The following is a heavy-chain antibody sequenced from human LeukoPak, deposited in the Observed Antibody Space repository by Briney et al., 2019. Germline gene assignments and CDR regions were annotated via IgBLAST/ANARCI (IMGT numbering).Heavy chain of an antibody. CDR3: ARETYYFDY. V-gene: IGHV3-30*01. CDR2: ISNDGSNK. J-gene: IGHJ4*02. Sequence: EWVAVISNDGSNKYYADSVKGRFTISRDNSKNTLYLQMNSLRAEDTAVYYCARETYYFDYWGQGTLVTVSS.